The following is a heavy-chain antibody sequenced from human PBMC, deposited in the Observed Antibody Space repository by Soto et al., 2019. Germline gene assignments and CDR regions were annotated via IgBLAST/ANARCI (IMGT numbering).Heavy chain of an antibody. CDR3: ATWYYYDSSGYYSSDY. CDR1: GGSFSGYY. CDR2: INHSGST. Sequence: SETLSLTCAVYGGSFSGYYWSWIRQPPGKGLEWIGEINHSGSTNYNPSLKSRVTISVDASKNQFSLKLSSVTAADTAVYYCATWYYYDSSGYYSSDYWGQGILVTVSS. D-gene: IGHD3-22*01. V-gene: IGHV4-34*01. J-gene: IGHJ4*02.